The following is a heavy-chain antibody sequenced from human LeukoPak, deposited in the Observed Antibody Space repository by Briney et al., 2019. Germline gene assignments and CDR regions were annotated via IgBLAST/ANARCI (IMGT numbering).Heavy chain of an antibody. Sequence: GESLKISCKGSGHSFTSYWISWVRQMPGKGLEWMGRIDPSDSYTNYSPSFQGHVTISADKSISTAYLQWSSLKASDTAMYYCARHIYDILTEHNDAFDIRGQGTMVTVSS. V-gene: IGHV5-10-1*01. J-gene: IGHJ3*02. CDR2: IDPSDSYT. CDR3: ARHIYDILTEHNDAFDI. CDR1: GHSFTSYW. D-gene: IGHD3-9*01.